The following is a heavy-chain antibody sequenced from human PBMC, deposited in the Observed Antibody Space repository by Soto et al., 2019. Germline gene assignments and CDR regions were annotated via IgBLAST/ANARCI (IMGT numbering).Heavy chain of an antibody. CDR1: GFTLSTYW. D-gene: IGHD2-15*01. J-gene: IGHJ4*02. CDR2: IKQDGSEK. V-gene: IGHV3-7*02. CDR3: ARPLCSGGTCLFDY. Sequence: EVQLVESGGGLVQPGGSLRLSCAASGFTLSTYWMTWVRQAPGKGLEWVANIKQDGSEKYYVDSVKGRFTISRDNAKNSLFLQMNSRRAEDTAVYYCARPLCSGGTCLFDYWGQGTLVTVAS.